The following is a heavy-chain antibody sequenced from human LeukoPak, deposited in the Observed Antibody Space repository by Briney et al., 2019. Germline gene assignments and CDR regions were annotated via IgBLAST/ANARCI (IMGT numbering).Heavy chain of an antibody. Sequence: GASVNVSCTASGGTFSSYTISWVRQAPGQRLEWMGRIIPILGIANYAQKFQGRVTITADKSTSTAYMELSSLRSEDTAVYYCARALAAPNNWFDPWGQGTLVTVSS. V-gene: IGHV1-69*02. CDR2: IIPILGIA. CDR1: GGTFSSYT. D-gene: IGHD6-6*01. J-gene: IGHJ5*02. CDR3: ARALAAPNNWFDP.